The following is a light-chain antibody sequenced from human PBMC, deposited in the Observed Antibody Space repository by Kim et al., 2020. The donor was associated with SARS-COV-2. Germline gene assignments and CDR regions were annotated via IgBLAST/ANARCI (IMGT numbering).Light chain of an antibody. CDR3: CSYAGSTTYV. CDR2: VVS. V-gene: IGLV2-23*02. Sequence: GQSLPVSCPGTTGDVVCYQLIFLYQQHPSKAPKLMIYVVSKRRSGVSNRFSGSKSGNTASLTISGLQAEDEADYYCCSYAGSTTYVFGTGTKVTVL. CDR1: TGDVVCYQL. J-gene: IGLJ1*01.